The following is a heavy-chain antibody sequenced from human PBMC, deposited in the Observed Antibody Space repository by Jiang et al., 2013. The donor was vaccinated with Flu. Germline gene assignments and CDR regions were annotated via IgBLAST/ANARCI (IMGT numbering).Heavy chain of an antibody. J-gene: IGHJ4*02. Sequence: GAEVKKPGSSVKVSCKASGGTFSSSAISWVRQAPGQGLEWMGGIIPLFGTANYAQKFQGRVTITADKSTSTAYMYLSSLRSEDTAVYYCARGPDSSGYYYFYWGQGTLVTVSS. CDR3: ARGPDSSGYYYFY. CDR1: GGTFSSSA. D-gene: IGHD3-22*01. V-gene: IGHV1-69*06. CDR2: IIPLFGTA.